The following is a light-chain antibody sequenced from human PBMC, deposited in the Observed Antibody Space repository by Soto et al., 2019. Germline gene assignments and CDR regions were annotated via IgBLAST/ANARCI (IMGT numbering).Light chain of an antibody. Sequence: DIQMTQSPSSLSASVGERVTITCRASQTISSHLNWYQHKAGTAPKLLIYAASGLQSAVPSRFSGSGSGTDFTLTISSLQPEDFATYYCQETYTRSWTFGPGTKVEIK. J-gene: IGKJ1*01. CDR2: AAS. CDR1: QTISSH. V-gene: IGKV1-39*01. CDR3: QETYTRSWT.